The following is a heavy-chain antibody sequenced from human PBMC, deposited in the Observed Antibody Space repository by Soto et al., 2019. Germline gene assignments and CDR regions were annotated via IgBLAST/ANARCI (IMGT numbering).Heavy chain of an antibody. Sequence: GASVKVSCKTSGSNFSGHTFNWVLQAPGQGLEWMGIINPSGGSTSYAQKFQGRVTMTRDTSTSTVYMELSSLRSEDTAVYYCARVRSRVSGYKYYFDYWGQGTLVTVSS. CDR3: ARVRSRVSGYKYYFDY. V-gene: IGHV1-46*01. J-gene: IGHJ4*02. CDR2: INPSGGST. D-gene: IGHD3-3*01. CDR1: GSNFSGHT.